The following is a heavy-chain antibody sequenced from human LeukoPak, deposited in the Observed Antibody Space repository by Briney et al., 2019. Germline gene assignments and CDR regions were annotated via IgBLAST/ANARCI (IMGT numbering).Heavy chain of an antibody. CDR3: ARFNPDYYDSSGYYYGWFDP. Sequence: PSETPSLTCAVYGGSFSGYYWSWIRQPPGKGLEWIGEINHSGSTNYNPSLKSRVAISVDTSKNQFSLKLSSVTAADTAVYYCARFNPDYYDSSGYYYGWFDPWGQGTLVTVSS. V-gene: IGHV4-34*01. CDR2: INHSGST. J-gene: IGHJ5*02. D-gene: IGHD3-22*01. CDR1: GGSFSGYY.